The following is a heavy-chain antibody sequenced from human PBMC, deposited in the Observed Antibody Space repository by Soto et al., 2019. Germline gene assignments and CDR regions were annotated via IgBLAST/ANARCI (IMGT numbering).Heavy chain of an antibody. CDR2: MNPNSGNT. CDR1: GYTFTSYY. J-gene: IGHJ5*02. Sequence: ASVKVSCKASGYTFTSYYINWVLQATGQGLEWMGWMNPNSGNTGYAQKFQGRVTMTRNTSISTAYMELSSLRSEDTAVYYCARANVLRFSEDWFDPWGQGTLVTVSS. V-gene: IGHV1-8*01. D-gene: IGHD3-3*01. CDR3: ARANVLRFSEDWFDP.